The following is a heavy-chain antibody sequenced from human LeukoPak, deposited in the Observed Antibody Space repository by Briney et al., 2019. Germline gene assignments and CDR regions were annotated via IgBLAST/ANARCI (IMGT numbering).Heavy chain of an antibody. J-gene: IGHJ1*01. CDR3: AKDEATSGCGLAS. CDR1: GFSVSGTH. CDR2: MYTGGTT. V-gene: IGHV3-53*01. Sequence: GGSLRLSCAASGFSVSGTHMTWVRQAPGKGLEWVSAMYTGGTTYYADSVSGRFTIFRDNAKNTLYLQMNSLRPEDTAVYYCAKDEATSGCGLASWGQGTLVIVPS. D-gene: IGHD4/OR15-4a*01.